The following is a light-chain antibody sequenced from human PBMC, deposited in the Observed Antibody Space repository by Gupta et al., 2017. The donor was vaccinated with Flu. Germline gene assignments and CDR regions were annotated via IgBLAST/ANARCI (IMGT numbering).Light chain of an antibody. V-gene: IGKV1-8*01. CDR2: AAS. J-gene: IGKJ1*01. CDR3: QQYYRDPPWT. Sequence: AIRMTQSPSSFSASTGDRVTITCRASQGISSYLAWYQQKPGQAPKLLIYAASTLQSGVPSRVSGSGSGTDFTLTISCLQSEDFATYYCQQYYRDPPWTFGQGTKVEIK. CDR1: QGISSY.